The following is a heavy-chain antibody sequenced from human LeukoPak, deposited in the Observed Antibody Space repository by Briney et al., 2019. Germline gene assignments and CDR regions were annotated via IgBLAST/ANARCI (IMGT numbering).Heavy chain of an antibody. CDR1: GFPVINNY. CDR2: IYSRGST. CDR3: ARDYYGP. J-gene: IGHJ5*02. Sequence: GSLRLSCAASGFPVINNYMRWVRQAPGKGLEWVSSIYSRGSTSYVDSVKGRFTISRDNSKNTLFLQMNSLRVEDTAVYYCARDYYGPWGQGTLVTVSS. D-gene: IGHD3-22*01. V-gene: IGHV3-66*03.